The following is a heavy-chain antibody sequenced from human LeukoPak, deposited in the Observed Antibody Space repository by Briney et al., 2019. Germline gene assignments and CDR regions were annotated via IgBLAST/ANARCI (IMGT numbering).Heavy chain of an antibody. D-gene: IGHD4-17*01. CDR3: ARDYGDYGVDY. Sequence: SETLSLTCTVSGGSISSVSHYWSWIRQPAGKGLEWIGRIHKSGSTNYNPSLKSRVTISVDTSKNQFSLRLSSVTATDTAAYYCARDYGDYGVDYWGQGTLVTVSS. J-gene: IGHJ4*02. CDR1: GGSISSVSHY. V-gene: IGHV4-61*02. CDR2: IHKSGST.